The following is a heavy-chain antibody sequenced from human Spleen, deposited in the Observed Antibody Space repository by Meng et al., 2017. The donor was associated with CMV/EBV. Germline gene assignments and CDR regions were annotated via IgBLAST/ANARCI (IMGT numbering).Heavy chain of an antibody. V-gene: IGHV1-2*07. CDR2: IYPNSGDI. Sequence: ASVKVSCKASGYTFSDYYVHWVRQAPGQGLEWMGCIYPNSGDIKYLHKFRGRVTMTRDTSISTAYMELSRLRSDDPAVYYCVRDDRWNLLYYWGRGTLVTVSS. CDR1: GYTFSDYY. J-gene: IGHJ4*02. D-gene: IGHD2/OR15-2a*01. CDR3: VRDDRWNLLYY.